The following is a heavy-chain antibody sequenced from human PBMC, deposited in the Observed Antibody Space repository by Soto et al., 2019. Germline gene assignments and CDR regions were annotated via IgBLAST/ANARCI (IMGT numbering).Heavy chain of an antibody. CDR2: ISWDGGST. D-gene: IGHD3-22*01. V-gene: IGHV3-43*01. Sequence: PGGSLRLSCAASGFTFDDYTMHWVRQAPGKGLEWVSLISWDGGSTYYADSVKGRFTISRDNSKNSLYLQMNSLRTEDTALYYCAKDRGPIKYYYDSSGFDYWGQGTLVTVS. CDR1: GFTFDDYT. J-gene: IGHJ4*02. CDR3: AKDRGPIKYYYDSSGFDY.